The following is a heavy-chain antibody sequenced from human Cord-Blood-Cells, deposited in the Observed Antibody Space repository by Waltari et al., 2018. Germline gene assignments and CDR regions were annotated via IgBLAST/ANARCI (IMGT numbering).Heavy chain of an antibody. V-gene: IGHV3-30*04. D-gene: IGHD6-6*01. CDR1: GFTFSSYA. CDR2: ISYDVSNK. Sequence: QVQLVESGGGVVQPGRSLRLSCAASGFTFSSYAMHWVRQAPGKGLEWMAVISYDVSNKYYADSVKGRFTISRDNSKNTLYLQMNSLRAEDTAVYYCARGGYIAASPDYWGQGTLVTVSS. J-gene: IGHJ4*02. CDR3: ARGGYIAASPDY.